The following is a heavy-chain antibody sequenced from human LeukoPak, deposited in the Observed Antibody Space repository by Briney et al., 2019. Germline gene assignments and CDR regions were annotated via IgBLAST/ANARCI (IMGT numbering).Heavy chain of an antibody. V-gene: IGHV3-23*01. J-gene: IGHJ6*03. CDR3: AKYITVGTDSYYYYMDV. CDR2: ISESGIRS. D-gene: IGHD1-14*01. Sequence: GGSLRLSCAASGFTFTTSAMTWVRQAPGKGLEWVSYISESGIRSSYADSVKGRFTISRDNSKNTLHLRMTSLRAEDTAVYYCAKYITVGTDSYYYYMDVWGKGTTVTVSS. CDR1: GFTFTTSA.